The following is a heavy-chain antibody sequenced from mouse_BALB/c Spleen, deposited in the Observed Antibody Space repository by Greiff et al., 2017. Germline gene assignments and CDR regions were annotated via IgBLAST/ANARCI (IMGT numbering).Heavy chain of an antibody. V-gene: IGHV5-4*02. Sequence: EVMLVESGGGLVKPGGSLKLSCAASGFTFSDYYMYWVRQTPEKRLEWVATISDGGSYTYYPDSVKGRFTISRDNAKNNLYLQMSSLKSEDTAMYYCARAGSRLGYYFDYWGQGTTLTVSS. CDR2: ISDGGSYT. CDR3: ARAGSRLGYYFDY. D-gene: IGHD1-1*01. CDR1: GFTFSDYY. J-gene: IGHJ2*01.